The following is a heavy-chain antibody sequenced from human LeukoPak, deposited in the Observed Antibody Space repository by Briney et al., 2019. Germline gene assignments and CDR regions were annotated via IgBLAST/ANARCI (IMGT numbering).Heavy chain of an antibody. D-gene: IGHD5-18*01. J-gene: IGHJ4*02. CDR2: ISGSGGST. CDR3: AARGYSYGHYFDY. V-gene: IGHV3-23*01. Sequence: PGGSLRLSCAASGFTFSSYAMSWVRQAPGKGLEWVSAISGSGGSTYYADSVKGRFTISRDNSKNTLYLQMNSLRAEDTAVYYCAARGYSYGHYFDYWGQGTLVTVSS. CDR1: GFTFSSYA.